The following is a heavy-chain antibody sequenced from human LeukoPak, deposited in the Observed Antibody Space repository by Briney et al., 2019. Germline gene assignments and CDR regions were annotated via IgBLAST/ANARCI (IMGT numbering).Heavy chain of an antibody. CDR3: ATPYDFWSGYYYFDY. D-gene: IGHD3-3*01. Sequence: GGSLRLSCTASGFTFSSYAMSWVRQAPGKGLEWVSAISGSGGSTYYADSVKGRFTIFRDNSKNTLYLQMNSLRAEDTAVYYCATPYDFWSGYYYFDYWGQGTLVTVSS. CDR2: ISGSGGST. V-gene: IGHV3-23*01. CDR1: GFTFSSYA. J-gene: IGHJ4*02.